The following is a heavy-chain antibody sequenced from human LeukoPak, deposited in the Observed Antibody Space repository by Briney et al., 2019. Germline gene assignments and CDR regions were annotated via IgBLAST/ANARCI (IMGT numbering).Heavy chain of an antibody. J-gene: IGHJ4*02. CDR2: ISGSGGST. Sequence: GGSLRLSCAASGFTFSSYAMSWVRQAPGKGLEWVSAISGSGGSTYYADSVKGRFTISRDNSKNTLYLQMNSLRAEDTAVYYCAKDRLPLTTVTTCDYWGQGTLVTVSS. V-gene: IGHV3-23*01. CDR1: GFTFSSYA. CDR3: AKDRLPLTTVTTCDY. D-gene: IGHD4-17*01.